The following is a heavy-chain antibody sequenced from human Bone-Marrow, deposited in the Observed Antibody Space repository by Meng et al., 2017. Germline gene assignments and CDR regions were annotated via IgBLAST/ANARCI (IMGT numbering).Heavy chain of an antibody. J-gene: IGHJ2*01. CDR3: ARDRGYSSGWYGALRGYWYFDL. CDR2: INPSGGST. Sequence: ASVKVSCKASGYTFTSYGISWVRQAPGQGLEWMGIINPSGGSTSYAQKFQGRVTMTRDTSTSTVYMELSSLRSEDTAVYYCARDRGYSSGWYGALRGYWYFDLWGRGTLVTVSS. V-gene: IGHV1-46*01. CDR1: GYTFTSYG. D-gene: IGHD6-19*01.